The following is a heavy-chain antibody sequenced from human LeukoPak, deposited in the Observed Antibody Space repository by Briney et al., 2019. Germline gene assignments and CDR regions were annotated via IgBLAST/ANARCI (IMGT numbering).Heavy chain of an antibody. J-gene: IGHJ6*02. Sequence: PSETLSLTCTVPGGSISSYYWSWIRPPPGKGLEWIGYIYYSGSTNYNPSLKSRVTISVDTSKNQFSLKLSSVTAADTAVYYCARDLYYYGMDVWGQGTTVTVSS. V-gene: IGHV4-59*01. CDR1: GGSISSYY. CDR2: IYYSGST. CDR3: ARDLYYYGMDV.